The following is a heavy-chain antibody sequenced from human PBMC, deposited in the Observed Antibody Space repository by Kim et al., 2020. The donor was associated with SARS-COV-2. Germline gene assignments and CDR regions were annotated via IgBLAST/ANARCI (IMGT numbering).Heavy chain of an antibody. D-gene: IGHD2-15*01. Sequence: SETLSLTCAVYGGSFSGYYWSWIRQPPGKGLEWIGEINHSGSTNYNPSLKSRVTISVDTSKNQFSLKLSSVTAADTAVYYCARGRGLGYCSGGSCYFGFDPWGPGTLVTVSS. J-gene: IGHJ5*02. CDR3: ARGRGLGYCSGGSCYFGFDP. CDR1: GGSFSGYY. V-gene: IGHV4-34*01. CDR2: INHSGST.